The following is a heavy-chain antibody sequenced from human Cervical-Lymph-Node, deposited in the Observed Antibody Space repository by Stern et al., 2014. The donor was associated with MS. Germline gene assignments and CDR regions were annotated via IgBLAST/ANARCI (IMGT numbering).Heavy chain of an antibody. J-gene: IGHJ4*02. CDR2: IYYIGTT. V-gene: IGHV4-59*08. Sequence: VHLVESGPGLVQPSGTLSLTCTVSGGSISNYYWSWIRQPPGQGLEWIGYIYYIGTTNYNPSLKSRVTISVDTSKNQFSLRLSSVSVADTAVYYCARHGDTSFVYWGQGTLVTISS. D-gene: IGHD2-21*02. CDR1: GGSISNYY. CDR3: ARHGDTSFVY.